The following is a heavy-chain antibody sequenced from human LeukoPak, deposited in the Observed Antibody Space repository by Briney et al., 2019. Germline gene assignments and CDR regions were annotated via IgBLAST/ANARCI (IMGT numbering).Heavy chain of an antibody. CDR1: GFTFNTYS. CDR3: ARDLPSGYSIDY. Sequence: PGGSLRLSCAASGFTFNTYSMNWVRQTPGKGLDWGSYINGNSDAIYYADSAKGRFTISRDNAKNSLYLQMNSLRAEDTAIYYCARDLPSGYSIDYWGRGTLVTVSS. CDR2: INGNSDAI. D-gene: IGHD2-15*01. J-gene: IGHJ4*02. V-gene: IGHV3-48*01.